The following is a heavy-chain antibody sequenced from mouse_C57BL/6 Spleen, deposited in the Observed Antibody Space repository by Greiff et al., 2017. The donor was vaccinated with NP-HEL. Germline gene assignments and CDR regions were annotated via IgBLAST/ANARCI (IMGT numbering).Heavy chain of an antibody. Sequence: QVQLKQSGAELVRPGASVTLSCKASGYTFTDYEMHWVKQTPVHGLEWIGAIDPETGGTAYNQKFKGKAILTADKSSSTAYMELRSLTSEDSAVYYCTRHYYGSSHFDYWGQGTTLTVSS. J-gene: IGHJ2*01. V-gene: IGHV1-15*01. CDR3: TRHYYGSSHFDY. CDR2: IDPETGGT. CDR1: GYTFTDYE. D-gene: IGHD1-1*01.